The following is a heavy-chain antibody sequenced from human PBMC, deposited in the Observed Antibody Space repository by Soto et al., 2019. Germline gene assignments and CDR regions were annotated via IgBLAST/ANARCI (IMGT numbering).Heavy chain of an antibody. CDR3: ARVNYYDSSGYDARPYYYGMDV. J-gene: IGHJ6*02. CDR1: GYTFTGYY. V-gene: IGHV1-2*02. Sequence: QVQLVQSGAEVKKPGASVKVSCKASGYTFTGYYMHWVRQAPGQGLEWMGWINPNSGGTNYAQKFQVRVTMTRDTSISTAYMELSRLRSDDTAVYYCARVNYYDSSGYDARPYYYGMDVWGQGTTVTVSS. D-gene: IGHD3-22*01. CDR2: INPNSGGT.